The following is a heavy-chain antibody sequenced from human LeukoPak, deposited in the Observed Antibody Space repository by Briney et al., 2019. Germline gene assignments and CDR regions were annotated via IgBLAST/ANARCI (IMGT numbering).Heavy chain of an antibody. CDR1: GFGFDIYG. V-gene: IGHV3-33*01. Sequence: PGRSLRLSCAASGFGFDIYGMHWVRQAPGKGLEWLAVIGNDGSNTYYADSVKGRFTISRDNAKNSLYLQMNSLRAEDTAVYYCARRMVRGVMYYWGHGAPFTASS. CDR3: ARRMVRGVMYY. CDR2: IGNDGSNT. J-gene: IGHJ4*01. D-gene: IGHD3-10*01.